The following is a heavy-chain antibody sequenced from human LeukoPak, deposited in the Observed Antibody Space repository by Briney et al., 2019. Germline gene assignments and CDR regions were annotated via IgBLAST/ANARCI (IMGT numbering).Heavy chain of an antibody. CDR3: ARHGVATQKTPYYYYYYYMDV. CDR2: ISGSGDST. Sequence: PGESLRLSCAASGFTFSSYAMNWVRQAPGKGLEWGSAISGSGDSTYYADSVKGRFTISRDNSKNTLYLQMNSLRAEDTAVYYCARHGVATQKTPYYYYYYYMDVWGKGTTVTISS. D-gene: IGHD5-12*01. V-gene: IGHV3-23*01. J-gene: IGHJ6*03. CDR1: GFTFSSYA.